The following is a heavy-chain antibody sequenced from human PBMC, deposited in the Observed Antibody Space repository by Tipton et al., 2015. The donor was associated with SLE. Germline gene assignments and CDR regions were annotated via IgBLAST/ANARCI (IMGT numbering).Heavy chain of an antibody. D-gene: IGHD1-26*01. V-gene: IGHV4-34*09. J-gene: IGHJ6*02. CDR1: GGSFSGYY. CDR2: INHSGST. Sequence: LRLSCAVYGGSFSGYYWSWIRQPPGKGLEWIGEINHSGSTNYNPSLKSRVTISIDTSKSQFSLKLSSVTAADTAVYYCARDSGSVYGMDVWGQGTTVTVSS. CDR3: ARDSGSVYGMDV.